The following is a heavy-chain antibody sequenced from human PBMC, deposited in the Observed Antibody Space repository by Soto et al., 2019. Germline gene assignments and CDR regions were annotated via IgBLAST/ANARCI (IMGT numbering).Heavy chain of an antibody. Sequence: ASVTVSCKASVYTFTSYGISWVRQAPGQGLEWMGWISAYNGNTIYAQKFQGRVTMTEDTSTDTAYMELSSLRSEDTAVYYCAMLDGYSSSWYEYWGQGTLVTVSS. V-gene: IGHV1-18*01. CDR3: AMLDGYSSSWYEY. CDR1: VYTFTSYG. D-gene: IGHD6-13*01. CDR2: ISAYNGNT. J-gene: IGHJ4*02.